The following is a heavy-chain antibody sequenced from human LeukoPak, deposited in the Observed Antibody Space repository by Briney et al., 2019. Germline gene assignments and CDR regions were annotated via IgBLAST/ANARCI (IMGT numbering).Heavy chain of an antibody. D-gene: IGHD4-11*01. CDR1: GGSISSYY. CDR2: IYHSGST. CDR3: ARGYDSNYVPYNWFDP. Sequence: PSETLSLTCTVSGGSISSYYWSWIRQPPGKGLEWIGSIYHSGSTYYNPSLKSRVTISVDTSKNQFSLKLSSVTAADTAVYYCARGYDSNYVPYNWFDPWGQGTPVTVSS. V-gene: IGHV4-38-2*02. J-gene: IGHJ5*02.